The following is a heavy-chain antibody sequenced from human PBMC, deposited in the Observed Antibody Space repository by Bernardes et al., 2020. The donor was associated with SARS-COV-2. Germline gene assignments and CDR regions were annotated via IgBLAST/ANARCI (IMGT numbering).Heavy chain of an antibody. CDR2: IARDGSNV. Sequence: GGSLRLSCAASGFTFTNYAMHWVRQAPGKGLEWMAAIARDGSNVYYTDSVKGRFTISRDNFKNTVYLQMSSLRAEDTALYYCARDLRELALTYYFYGMDVWGQGTTVTVSS. D-gene: IGHD1-26*01. V-gene: IGHV3-30-3*01. CDR1: GFTFTNYA. CDR3: ARDLRELALTYYFYGMDV. J-gene: IGHJ6*02.